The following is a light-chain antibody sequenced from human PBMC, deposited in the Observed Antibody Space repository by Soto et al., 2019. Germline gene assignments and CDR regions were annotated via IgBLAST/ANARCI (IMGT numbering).Light chain of an antibody. Sequence: EFVLTQSPGTLSLSPGERATLSCRASQSVSSTFLAWYQQKPGQAPRLLIYGASTRGTAIPDRFSGSGSGTDCPLTISRLEPEDFAVYYCQHYGSSPPLTFGGGTKVEIK. CDR3: QHYGSSPPLT. CDR1: QSVSSTF. CDR2: GAS. J-gene: IGKJ4*01. V-gene: IGKV3-20*01.